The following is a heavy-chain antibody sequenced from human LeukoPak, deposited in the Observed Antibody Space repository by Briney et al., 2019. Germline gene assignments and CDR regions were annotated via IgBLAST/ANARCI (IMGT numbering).Heavy chain of an antibody. CDR1: GFTFDDYA. CDR2: ISWDGGST. CDR3: ARGGYSGYDYPLDYYYYMDV. V-gene: IGHV3-43D*03. J-gene: IGHJ6*03. Sequence: GGSLRLSCAASGFTFDDYAMHWVRQAPGKGLEWVSLISWDGGSTYYADSVKGRFTISRDNSKNSLYLQMNSLRAEDTALYYCARGGYSGYDYPLDYYYYMDVGGKGTTVTVSS. D-gene: IGHD5-12*01.